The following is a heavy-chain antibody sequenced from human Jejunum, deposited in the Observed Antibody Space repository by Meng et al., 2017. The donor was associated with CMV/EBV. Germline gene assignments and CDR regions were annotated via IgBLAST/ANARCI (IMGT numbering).Heavy chain of an antibody. CDR1: GYCINGYF. CDR3: ARAVYGSESFRYDY. J-gene: IGHJ4*02. CDR2: ISHNSGGT. V-gene: IGHV1-2*02. Sequence: SGYCINGYFMDGGRQAGGRGQGWIGGISHNSGGTNYARKIQGGVTMTRDTSITTDNMEMRWLRYDDAAVYYCARAVYGSESFRYDYWGQGTLVTVSS. D-gene: IGHD3-10*01.